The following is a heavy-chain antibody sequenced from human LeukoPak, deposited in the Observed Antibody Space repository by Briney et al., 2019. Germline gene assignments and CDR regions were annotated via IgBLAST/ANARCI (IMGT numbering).Heavy chain of an antibody. D-gene: IGHD4-17*01. V-gene: IGHV1-24*01. J-gene: IGHJ4*02. CDR1: GYIFTELS. Sequence: ASVKVSCKVSGYIFTELSMHWVRQAPGKGLEWMGGFNPEDGESFYAQKFQGRVTLTEDTSADTAYMELSTLTFEDTAVYYCATDGSGDYLNHWGRGTLVTVSS. CDR3: ATDGSGDYLNH. CDR2: FNPEDGES.